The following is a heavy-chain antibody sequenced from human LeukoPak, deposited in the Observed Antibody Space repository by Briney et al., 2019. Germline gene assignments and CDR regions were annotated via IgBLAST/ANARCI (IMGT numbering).Heavy chain of an antibody. CDR1: GGSFSGYY. CDR2: INHSGST. J-gene: IGHJ3*02. CDR3: ARVPVEVHCDYVWGSYLGAFDI. V-gene: IGHV4-34*01. D-gene: IGHD3-16*02. Sequence: SETLSLTCAVYGGSFSGYYWSWIRQPPGKGLEWIGEINHSGSTNYNPSLKSRVTISVDTSKNQFSLKLSSVTAADTAVYYCARVPVEVHCDYVWGSYLGAFDIWGQGTMVTVSS.